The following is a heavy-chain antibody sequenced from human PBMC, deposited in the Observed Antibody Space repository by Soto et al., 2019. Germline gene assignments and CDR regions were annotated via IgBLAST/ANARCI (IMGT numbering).Heavy chain of an antibody. J-gene: IGHJ4*02. Sequence: PGGSLRLSCATSGFTFSSYGMNWVRQAPGKGLEWVSYISSSSSTIYYADSVKGRFTISRDNAKNSLYLQMNSLRDEDTAVYYCARPLSYYDSRGYYGYWGLGTLVTVSS. CDR1: GFTFSSYG. V-gene: IGHV3-48*02. CDR3: ARPLSYYDSRGYYGY. CDR2: ISSSSSTI. D-gene: IGHD3-22*01.